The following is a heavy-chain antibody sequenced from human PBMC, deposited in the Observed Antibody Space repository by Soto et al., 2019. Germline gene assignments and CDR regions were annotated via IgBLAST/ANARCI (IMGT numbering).Heavy chain of an antibody. CDR2: IKSKTDGGTT. Sequence: GGSLRLSCAASGFTFSNAWMNWVRQAPGKGLEWVGRIKSKTDGGTTDYAAPVKGRFTISRDDSKNTLYLQMNSLKTEDTAVYYCTTDRASYYDFWSGPTNWGQGTLVTVSS. CDR1: GFTFSNAW. V-gene: IGHV3-15*07. D-gene: IGHD3-3*01. CDR3: TTDRASYYDFWSGPTN. J-gene: IGHJ4*02.